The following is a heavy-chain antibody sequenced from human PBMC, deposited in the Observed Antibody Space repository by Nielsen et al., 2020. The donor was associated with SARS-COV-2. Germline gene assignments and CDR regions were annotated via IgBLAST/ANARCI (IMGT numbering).Heavy chain of an antibody. CDR3: ARDRPERAAAVTGNYYYYGMDV. CDR1: GFTFSSYA. Sequence: GESLKISCAASGFTFSSYAMHWVRQAPGKGLEWVAVISYDGSNKYYADSVKGRFTISRDNSKNTLYLQMNSLRAEDTAVYYCARDRPERAAAVTGNYYYYGMDVWGQGTTVTVSS. CDR2: ISYDGSNK. D-gene: IGHD6-13*01. V-gene: IGHV3-30*04. J-gene: IGHJ6*02.